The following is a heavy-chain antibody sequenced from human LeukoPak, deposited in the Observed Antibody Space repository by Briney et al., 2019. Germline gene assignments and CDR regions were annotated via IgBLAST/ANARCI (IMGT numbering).Heavy chain of an antibody. CDR3: ARHWASIAAARGNWFDP. Sequence: PSETLSLTCSVSGGSISSSSYSWGWIRQPPGKGLEWIGTIYYSGNTYYNPSLKSRVTISVDTSKNQFSLKLSSVTAADTAVYYCARHWASIAAARGNWFDPWGQGTLVIVSS. D-gene: IGHD6-13*01. CDR2: IYYSGNT. J-gene: IGHJ5*02. CDR1: GGSISSSSYS. V-gene: IGHV4-39*01.